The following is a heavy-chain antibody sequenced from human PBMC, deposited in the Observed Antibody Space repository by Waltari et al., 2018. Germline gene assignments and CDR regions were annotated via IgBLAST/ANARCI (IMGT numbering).Heavy chain of an antibody. V-gene: IGHV3-66*02. J-gene: IGHJ1*01. CDR3: ARAGHPNS. CDR1: AATIDSNY. D-gene: IGHD1-1*01. CDR2: IFADGTT. Sequence: EVYLEQSGGGLVQPGGSLKLSCAASAATIDSNYMNGSRQAPGKGLQGSSVIFADGTTHYADSVRGRFAISRDTSENTLYLQLSGLRPDDSGFYYCARAGHPNSWGQGALVTVSS.